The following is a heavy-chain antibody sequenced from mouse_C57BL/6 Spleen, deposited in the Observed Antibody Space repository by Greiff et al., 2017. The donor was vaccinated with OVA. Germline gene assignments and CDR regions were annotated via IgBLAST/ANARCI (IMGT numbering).Heavy chain of an antibody. Sequence: EVKLVESGPGMVKPSQSLSLTCTVTGYSITSGYDWHWIRHFPGNILEWMGYICYSGSTNYNPSLKSRSSITHDTSKNHFFLKLNSVTTEDTATEYCARDGGYFDVWGTGTTVTVSS. J-gene: IGHJ1*03. CDR2: ICYSGST. CDR3: ARDGGYFDV. V-gene: IGHV3-1*01. CDR1: GYSITSGYD.